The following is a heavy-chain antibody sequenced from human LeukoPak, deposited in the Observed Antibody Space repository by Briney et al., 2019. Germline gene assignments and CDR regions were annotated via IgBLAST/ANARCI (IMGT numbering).Heavy chain of an antibody. Sequence: ASVKVSCKASGYTFTSYYMHWVRQAPGQGLEWMGIINPSGGSTSYAQKFQGRVTMTRDTSTSTVYMELSSLRSEDTAVYYCARGHRARPRAVAGTGEDYWGQGTLVTVSS. D-gene: IGHD6-19*01. CDR2: INPSGGST. J-gene: IGHJ4*02. V-gene: IGHV1-46*01. CDR1: GYTFTSYY. CDR3: ARGHRARPRAVAGTGEDY.